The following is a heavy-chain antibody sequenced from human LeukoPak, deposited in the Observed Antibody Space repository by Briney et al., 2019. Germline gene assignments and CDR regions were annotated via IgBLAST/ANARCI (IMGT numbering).Heavy chain of an antibody. J-gene: IGHJ5*02. CDR3: ARVPLMVYDNWFDP. CDR2: INWNGGST. CDR1: GFTFSGYE. V-gene: IGHV3-20*04. Sequence: GGTLRLSCAASGFTFSGYEMNWVRQAPGKGREWVSGINWNGGSTGYADSVKGRFTIARDNAKNSLYLQMNSLRAEDTALYYCARVPLMVYDNWFDPWGQGTLVTVSS. D-gene: IGHD2-8*01.